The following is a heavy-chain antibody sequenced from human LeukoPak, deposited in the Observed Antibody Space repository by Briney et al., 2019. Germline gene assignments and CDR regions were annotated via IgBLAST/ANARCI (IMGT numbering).Heavy chain of an antibody. D-gene: IGHD4-17*01. J-gene: IGHJ3*02. CDR1: GGSISSYY. V-gene: IGHV4-4*07. CDR3: ARDSPDYGDYVGAFDI. CDR2: IYTSGST. Sequence: SETLSLTCTVSGGSISSYYWSWIRQPAGKGLEWIGRIYTSGSTNYNPSLKSRVTMPVDTSKNQFSLKLSSVTAADTAVYYCARDSPDYGDYVGAFDIWGQGTMVTVSS.